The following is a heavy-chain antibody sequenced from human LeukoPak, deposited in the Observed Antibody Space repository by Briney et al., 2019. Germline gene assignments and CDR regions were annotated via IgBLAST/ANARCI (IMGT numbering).Heavy chain of an antibody. CDR1: GFSITDHH. J-gene: IGHJ4*02. D-gene: IGHD1-1*01. Sequence: GGSLRLSCAGAGFSITDHHMDWVRQAPGKGLEWIGRSSTTKPNSCTTQYAASVRGRFTISRDDSQNSLYLHLNSLKTEDTAVYYCVRVVTTGSGWYHLDNWGLGTLVTVSS. CDR2: SSTTKPNSCTT. V-gene: IGHV3-72*01. CDR3: VRVVTTGSGWYHLDN.